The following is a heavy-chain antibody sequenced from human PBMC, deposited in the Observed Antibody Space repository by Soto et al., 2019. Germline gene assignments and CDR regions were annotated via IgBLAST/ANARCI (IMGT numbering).Heavy chain of an antibody. Sequence: SETLSLTCTVSGGSISSGGYYWSWIRQHPGKGLEWIGYIYYSGSTYYNSSLKSRVTISVDTSKNQFSLKLSSVTAADTAVYYCARVRFGDFLIFDYWGQGTLVTVSS. J-gene: IGHJ4*02. CDR2: IYYSGST. CDR3: ARVRFGDFLIFDY. V-gene: IGHV4-31*03. D-gene: IGHD3-10*01. CDR1: GGSISSGGYY.